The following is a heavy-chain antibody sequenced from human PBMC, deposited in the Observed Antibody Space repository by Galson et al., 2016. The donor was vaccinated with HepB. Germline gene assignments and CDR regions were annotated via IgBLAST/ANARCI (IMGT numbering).Heavy chain of an antibody. V-gene: IGHV3-53*01. Sequence: SLRLSCAASGFTVTNNYIIWVRQAPGKGLEWVSLIYSGGERRYADSVKGRFTISRDNSKNTVYLQMNSLRVEDTAVYYCARDPGEGDGGNWGAFDLWGQGTVVTVSS. J-gene: IGHJ3*01. CDR3: ARDPGEGDGGNWGAFDL. CDR2: IYSGGER. D-gene: IGHD4-23*01. CDR1: GFTVTNNY.